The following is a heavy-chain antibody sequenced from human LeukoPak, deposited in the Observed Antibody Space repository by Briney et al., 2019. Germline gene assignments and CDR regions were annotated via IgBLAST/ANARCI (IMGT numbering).Heavy chain of an antibody. CDR3: ARAGNYYGYYYGMDV. V-gene: IGHV4-59*01. Sequence: SETLSLTCTVSGGSISSYYRSWIRQPPGKGLEWIGYIYYSGSTNYNPSLKSRVTISVDTSKNQFSLKLSSVTAADTAVYYCARAGNYYGYYYGMDVWGQGTTVTVSS. CDR2: IYYSGST. CDR1: GGSISSYY. D-gene: IGHD1-1*01. J-gene: IGHJ6*02.